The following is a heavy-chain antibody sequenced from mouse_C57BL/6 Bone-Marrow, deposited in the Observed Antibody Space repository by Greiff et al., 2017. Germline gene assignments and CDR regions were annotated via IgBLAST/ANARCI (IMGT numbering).Heavy chain of an antibody. CDR2: IHPNSGST. CDR1: GYTFTSYW. Sequence: VQLQQPGAELVKPGASVKLSCKASGYTFTSYWMHWVKQRPGHGLEWIGMIHPNSGSTNYNEKFKSKATLTVDKSSSTAYMQLSSLTSEDSAVYYCASSTGTPYWYFDVWGTGTTVTVSS. V-gene: IGHV1-64*01. D-gene: IGHD4-1*02. J-gene: IGHJ1*03. CDR3: ASSTGTPYWYFDV.